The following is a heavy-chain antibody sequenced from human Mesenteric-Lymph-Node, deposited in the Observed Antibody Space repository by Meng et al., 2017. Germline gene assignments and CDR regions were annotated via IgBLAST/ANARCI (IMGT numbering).Heavy chain of an antibody. J-gene: IGHJ5*02. CDR1: GGPFSSYA. V-gene: IGHV1-69*06. D-gene: IGHD3-22*01. Sequence: SVKVSCTASGGPFSSYAISWVRQAPGQGLEWMGGIIPIFGTANYAQKFQGRVTITADKSTSTAYMELSSLRSEDTAVYYCASSPYYYDSSGRTNWFDPWGQGTLVTSPQ. CDR3: ASSPYYYDSSGRTNWFDP. CDR2: IIPIFGTA.